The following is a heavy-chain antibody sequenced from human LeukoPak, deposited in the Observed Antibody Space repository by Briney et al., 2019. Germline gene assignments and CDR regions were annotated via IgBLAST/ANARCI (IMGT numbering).Heavy chain of an antibody. J-gene: IGHJ3*02. Sequence: GRSLSLSCAASGFTFTAYVMNWIRQAPGKGLGWVSYIGSSGSTVYSPDSVKGRFTISRDNAKRSLYRQMESLRDKDTAIYYCARDTLEYSNSPDALDIWGQGTMVTVSS. CDR3: ARDTLEYSNSPDALDI. D-gene: IGHD4-23*01. CDR2: IGSSGSTV. V-gene: IGHV3-48*03. CDR1: GFTFTAYV.